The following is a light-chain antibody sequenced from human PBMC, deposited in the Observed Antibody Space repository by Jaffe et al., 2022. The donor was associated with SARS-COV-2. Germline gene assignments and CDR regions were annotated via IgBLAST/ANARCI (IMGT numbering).Light chain of an antibody. CDR1: QSVSSSY. J-gene: IGKJ1*01. V-gene: IGKV3-20*01. CDR2: GAS. Sequence: EILLTQSPGTLSLSPGERATLSCRASQSVSSSYLAWYQQRPGQAPRLLIYGASSRATGIPDRFSGSESGTDFTLTISRLEPEDFAVYYCQQYGSSPWTFGQGTKVEIK. CDR3: QQYGSSPWT.